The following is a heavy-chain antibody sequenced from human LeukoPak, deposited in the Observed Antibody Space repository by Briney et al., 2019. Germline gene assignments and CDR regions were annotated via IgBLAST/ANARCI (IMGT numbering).Heavy chain of an antibody. J-gene: IGHJ4*02. D-gene: IGHD2-2*01. Sequence: GESLKISCKGSGYIFTSYWIGWVRQMPGKGLEWMVIIYPGDSDTRYSPSFQGQVTISADNSISTAYLQWSSLKASDTAMYCCARHSRPAAIYFDYWGQGTLVTVSS. CDR3: ARHSRPAAIYFDY. V-gene: IGHV5-51*01. CDR2: IYPGDSDT. CDR1: GYIFTSYW.